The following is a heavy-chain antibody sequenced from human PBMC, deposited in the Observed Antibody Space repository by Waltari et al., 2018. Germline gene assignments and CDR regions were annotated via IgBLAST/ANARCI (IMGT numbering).Heavy chain of an antibody. CDR3: ARERETDMNWFDP. CDR1: GGSISSSSYY. Sequence: QLQLQDSGPGLVKPSETLSLTCTVSGGSISSSSYYWGWIRQPPRKGLEWYGCIYYSGSTCYNPSIKSGVTISVDTSKSQFALKLSSVNAADTAVYYCARERETDMNWFDPWGQGTLVTVSS. CDR2: IYYSGST. V-gene: IGHV4-39*07. J-gene: IGHJ5*02. D-gene: IGHD1-26*01.